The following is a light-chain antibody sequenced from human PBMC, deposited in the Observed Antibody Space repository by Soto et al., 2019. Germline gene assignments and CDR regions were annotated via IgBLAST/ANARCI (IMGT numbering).Light chain of an antibody. V-gene: IGKV3-15*01. CDR1: QSVSSN. J-gene: IGKJ4*01. CDR3: QEYNNWPPGT. Sequence: EIVMTQSPATLSVSPGERATLSCRASQSVSSNLAWYQQKPGQAPRLLIYGASTRATGITARFSGSVSGTEFTLTISSLQSEDFAVYYCQEYNNWPPGTFGGGTKVEIK. CDR2: GAS.